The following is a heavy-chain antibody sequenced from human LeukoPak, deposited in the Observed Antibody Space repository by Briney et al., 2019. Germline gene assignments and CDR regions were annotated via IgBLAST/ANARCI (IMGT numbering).Heavy chain of an antibody. CDR3: ASQMQRIDY. CDR2: ISSSSSYI. Sequence: GGSLRLSCAASGFTFSSYSMNWVRQAPGRGLEWVSSISSSSSYIYYADSVKGRFTISRDNAKNSLYLQMNSLRAEDTAVYYCASQMQRIDYWGQGTLVTVSS. D-gene: IGHD5-24*01. V-gene: IGHV3-21*01. J-gene: IGHJ4*02. CDR1: GFTFSSYS.